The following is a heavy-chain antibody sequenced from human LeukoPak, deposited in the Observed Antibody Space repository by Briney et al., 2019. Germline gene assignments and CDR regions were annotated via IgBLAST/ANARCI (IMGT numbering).Heavy chain of an antibody. Sequence: SETLSLTCAVYGGSFSGYYRSWIRQPPGKGLEWNGEINHSGSTNYNPSLKSRVTISVDTSKNQFSLKLSSVTAADTAVYYCARANLGLRRYFDYWGQGTLVTVSS. CDR1: GGSFSGYY. CDR2: INHSGST. V-gene: IGHV4-34*01. CDR3: ARANLGLRRYFDY. D-gene: IGHD5-12*01. J-gene: IGHJ4*02.